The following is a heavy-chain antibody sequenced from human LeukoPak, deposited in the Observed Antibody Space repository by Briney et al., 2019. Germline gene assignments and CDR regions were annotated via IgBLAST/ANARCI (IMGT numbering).Heavy chain of an antibody. CDR3: ARARLYDFWSGYLSSAFDL. CDR1: GGSFSGYY. V-gene: IGHV4-34*01. Sequence: SETLSLTCAVYGGSFSGYYWSWIRQPPGKGLEWIGEINHSGSTNYNPSLKSRVTISVDTSKNQFSLKLSSVTAADTAVYYCARARLYDFWSGYLSSAFDLWGQGTMVTVSS. J-gene: IGHJ3*01. CDR2: INHSGST. D-gene: IGHD3-3*01.